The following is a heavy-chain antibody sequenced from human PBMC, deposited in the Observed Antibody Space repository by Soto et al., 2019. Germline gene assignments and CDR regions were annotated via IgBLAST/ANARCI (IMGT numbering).Heavy chain of an antibody. Sequence: QVQLQESGPGLVKPSETLSLTCTVSGGSISSYYWSWIRQPPGKGLEWIGYIYYSGSTNYNPSLKERATTSVDTSKNQLSLKLSSVTAPETAVYYCARQLPPGRVDYWGQGTLVTVSS. D-gene: IGHD2-2*01. V-gene: IGHV4-59*01. CDR1: GGSISSYY. CDR2: IYYSGST. CDR3: ARQLPPGRVDY. J-gene: IGHJ4*02.